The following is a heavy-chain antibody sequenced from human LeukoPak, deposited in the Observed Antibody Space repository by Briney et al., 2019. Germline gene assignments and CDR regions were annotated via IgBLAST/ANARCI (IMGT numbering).Heavy chain of an antibody. Sequence: GASVKVSCKASGYTFTSYDISWVRQAPGQGLEWMGGIIPIFGTANYAQKFQGRVTITTDESTSTAYTELSSLRSEDTAVYYCARDGGQLLGGWFDPWGQGTLVTVSS. CDR2: IIPIFGTA. J-gene: IGHJ5*02. D-gene: IGHD2-2*01. CDR1: GYTFTSYD. CDR3: ARDGGQLLGGWFDP. V-gene: IGHV1-69*05.